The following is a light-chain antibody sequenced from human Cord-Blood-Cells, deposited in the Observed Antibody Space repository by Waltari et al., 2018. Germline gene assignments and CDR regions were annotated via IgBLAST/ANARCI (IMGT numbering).Light chain of an antibody. J-gene: IGLJ1*01. CDR1: STDVGGYNY. CDR2: DVS. V-gene: IGLV2-14*01. CDR3: SSYTSSSTYV. Sequence: QSALTQPPSVSGSPGQSITISCTGTSTDVGGYNYASWYQQHPRKAPKLMIYDVSKRPSGVSNRFSGSKSGNTASLTISGLQAEDEADYYCSSYTSSSTYVFGTGTKVTVL.